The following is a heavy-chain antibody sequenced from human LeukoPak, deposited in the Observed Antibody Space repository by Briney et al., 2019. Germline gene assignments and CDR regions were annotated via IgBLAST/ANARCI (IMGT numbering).Heavy chain of an antibody. CDR3: ARGSMTGAKFLAFEI. CDR1: GYTFTGYY. CDR2: INPNSGGT. V-gene: IGHV1-2*02. J-gene: IGHJ3*02. D-gene: IGHD1-20*01. Sequence: ASVKVSCKASGYTFTGYYMHWVRQAPGQWLEWMGWINPNSGGTNYAQKFQGRVTMTRDTSISTAYMELSRLRSDDTAVYYCARGSMTGAKFLAFEIWGQGTMVTVSS.